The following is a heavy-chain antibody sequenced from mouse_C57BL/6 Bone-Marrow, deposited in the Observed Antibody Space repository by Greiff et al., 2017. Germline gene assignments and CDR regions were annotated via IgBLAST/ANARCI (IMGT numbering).Heavy chain of an antibody. CDR3: ARRGCSGFAK. V-gene: IGHV5-6*01. J-gene: IGHJ3*01. CDR2: ISSGGSYT. CDR1: GFTFSSYG. Sequence: EVQGVESGGDLVKPGGSLKLSCAASGFTFSSYGMSWVRQTPDKRLEWVATISSGGSYTYYPDSVKGRFTISRDNAKNTLYLQMSSLKSEDTALYYCARRGCSGFAKWDRGTVATVSA.